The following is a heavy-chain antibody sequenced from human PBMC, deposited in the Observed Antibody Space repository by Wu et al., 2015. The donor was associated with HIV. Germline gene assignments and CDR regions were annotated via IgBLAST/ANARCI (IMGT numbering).Heavy chain of an antibody. CDR2: IIPIFGTA. Sequence: QVQLVQSGAEVKKPGSSVKVSCKASGGTFSSYAISWVRQAPGQGLEWMGGIIPIFGTANYAQKFQGRVTITTDESTSTAYMELSSLRSEDTAVYYCARDHYDSSGYLNWFDPVGPGNPGPPSP. D-gene: IGHD3-22*01. CDR1: GGTFSSYA. CDR3: ARDHYDSSGYLNWFDP. J-gene: IGHJ5*02. V-gene: IGHV1-69*05.